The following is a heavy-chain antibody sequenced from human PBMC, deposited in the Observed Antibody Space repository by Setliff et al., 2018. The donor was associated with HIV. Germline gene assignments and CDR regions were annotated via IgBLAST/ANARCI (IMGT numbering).Heavy chain of an antibody. Sequence: SVKVSCKASGGTFRNYAISWVRQAPGQGLEWMGGIIRIFGSTKYAQKFLGRVIITTDESTNTVEMELSSLTSEDTAVYYCARDDHYYDMGSILSDWYFDLWGRGTLVTVSS. CDR1: GGTFRNYA. CDR2: IIRIFGST. J-gene: IGHJ2*01. CDR3: ARDDHYYDMGSILSDWYFDL. V-gene: IGHV1-69*05. D-gene: IGHD3-22*01.